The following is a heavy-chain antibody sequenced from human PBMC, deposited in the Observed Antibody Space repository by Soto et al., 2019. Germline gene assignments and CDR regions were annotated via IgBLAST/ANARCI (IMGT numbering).Heavy chain of an antibody. CDR1: GFTFSDYY. D-gene: IGHD1-26*01. CDR2: ISSSGNTI. Sequence: QVQLVESGGGLVKPGGSLRLSCAASGFTFSDYYMSWIRQAPGKGLVWVSYISSSGNTIYYADSVKGRFTNYRDNAKNALYLQMNSLRAEDTAVYYCARDSTYVGSHTLDFWGQGTLVTVSS. J-gene: IGHJ4*02. CDR3: ARDSTYVGSHTLDF. V-gene: IGHV3-11*01.